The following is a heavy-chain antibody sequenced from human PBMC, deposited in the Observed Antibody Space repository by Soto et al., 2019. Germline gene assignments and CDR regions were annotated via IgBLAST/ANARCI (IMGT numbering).Heavy chain of an antibody. D-gene: IGHD6-19*01. V-gene: IGHV3-30-3*01. CDR2: ISYDGSNK. J-gene: IGHJ4*02. CDR1: GFTFSSYA. CDR3: ARDQEDSSGWSFDY. Sequence: GGSLRLSCAASGFTFSSYAMHWVRQAPGKGLEWVAVISYDGSNKYYADSVKGRFTISRDNSKNTLYLQMNSLRAEDTAVYYCARDQEDSSGWSFDYWGQGTLVTVSS.